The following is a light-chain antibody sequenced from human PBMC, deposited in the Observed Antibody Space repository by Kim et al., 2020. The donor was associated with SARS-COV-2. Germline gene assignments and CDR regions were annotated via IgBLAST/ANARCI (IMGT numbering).Light chain of an antibody. J-gene: IGKJ5*01. CDR3: QQRSNWPRTT. V-gene: IGKV3-11*01. Sequence: EIVLTQSPATLSLSPGERATLSCRASQSVSSYLAWYQQKPGQALRLLIFDASNRATGIPARFSGSGSGTDFTLTISSLEPEDFVVYYCQQRSNWPRTTFGQGTRLEIK. CDR2: DAS. CDR1: QSVSSY.